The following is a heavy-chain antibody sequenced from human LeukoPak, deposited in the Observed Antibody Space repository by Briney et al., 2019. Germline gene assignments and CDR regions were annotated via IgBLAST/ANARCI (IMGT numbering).Heavy chain of an antibody. CDR1: GFTVSSNY. V-gene: IGHV3-66*01. D-gene: IGHD3-22*01. CDR3: ARDPGNNYYDSSGYYDY. CDR2: IYSGGST. Sequence: PGGSLRLSCAASGFTVSSNYMSWVRQAPGKGLEWVSVIYSGGSTYYADSVKGRFTISRDNSKNTLYLQMNSLRAEDTAVYYCARDPGNNYYDSSGYYDYWGQGTLVTVSS. J-gene: IGHJ4*02.